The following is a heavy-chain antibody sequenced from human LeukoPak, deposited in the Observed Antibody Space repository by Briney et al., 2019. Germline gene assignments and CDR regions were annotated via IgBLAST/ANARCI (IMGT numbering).Heavy chain of an antibody. CDR2: ISSTGTYI. CDR3: ARIQTRSGSYHYYFDY. V-gene: IGHV3-21*01. CDR1: GFTFSNYA. D-gene: IGHD3-3*01. J-gene: IGHJ4*02. Sequence: PGGSLRLSCAASGFTFSNYAINWVRQAPGKGLEWVSSISSTGTYIFYVDSVRGRFTISRDNTKSSVFLQMNGLKAEDTAVYYCARIQTRSGSYHYYFDYWGRGSLVTVSS.